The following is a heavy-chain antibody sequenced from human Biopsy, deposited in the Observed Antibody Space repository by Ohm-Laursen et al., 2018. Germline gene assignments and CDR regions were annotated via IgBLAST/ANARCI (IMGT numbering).Heavy chain of an antibody. J-gene: IGHJ3*01. CDR3: ARGYAGLYEAFDF. CDR1: GASVSSGSYD. D-gene: IGHD5-18*01. CDR2: IYNDVST. Sequence: SDTLSLTCIVSGASVSSGSYDWSWIRQPPGKGLEWIGNIYNDVSTEYNPSLRSRVTISADKSTNQFSLKLRSVTAADTAVYYCARGYAGLYEAFDFWGQGTVVTVAS. V-gene: IGHV4-61*01.